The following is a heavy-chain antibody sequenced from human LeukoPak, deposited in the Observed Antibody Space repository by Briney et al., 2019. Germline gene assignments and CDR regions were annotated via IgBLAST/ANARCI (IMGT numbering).Heavy chain of an antibody. CDR3: AKDHHYDFWSGYDPVFDY. Sequence: GGSLRLSCAASGFTFTSYSMNWVRQAPGKGLEWVSTISGGGGSTYYADSVKGRFTISRDNSKNTLYLQVNSLRAEDTAVYYCAKDHHYDFWSGYDPVFDYWGQGTLVTVSS. D-gene: IGHD3-3*01. J-gene: IGHJ4*02. CDR1: GFTFTSYS. V-gene: IGHV3-23*01. CDR2: ISGGGGST.